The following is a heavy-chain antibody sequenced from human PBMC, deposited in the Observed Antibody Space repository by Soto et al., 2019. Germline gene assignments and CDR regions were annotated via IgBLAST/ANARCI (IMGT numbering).Heavy chain of an antibody. CDR2: INHSGST. J-gene: IGHJ4*02. CDR1: GGSFSVYC. Sequence: WETLSLTCAVYGGSFSVYCWSWIRQPPGKGLEWMGEINHSGSTNYNASLKSRVTISVDASKNQFSLKLSSVTAADTAVYYCAAIPGRGHSYGYKPHDYWGQGTLVTVSS. D-gene: IGHD5-18*01. CDR3: AAIPGRGHSYGYKPHDY. V-gene: IGHV4-34*01.